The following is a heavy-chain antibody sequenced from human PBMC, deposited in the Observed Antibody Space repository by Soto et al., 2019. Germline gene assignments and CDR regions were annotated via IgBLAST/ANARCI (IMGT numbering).Heavy chain of an antibody. CDR3: ARAKPNSNTWSRYYFDS. V-gene: IGHV4-31*03. J-gene: IGHJ4*02. D-gene: IGHD6-13*01. CDR1: GASISSGGYY. CDR2: IYHSGST. Sequence: QVQLQESGPGLVKPSQTLSLTCSVSGASISSGGYYWSWVRQHPGKGLEWIASIYHSGSTYFNPSLKSRLTISVDTSKSQFSLRLRSVTAADTAVYYCARAKPNSNTWSRYYFDSWGQGTLVTVSS.